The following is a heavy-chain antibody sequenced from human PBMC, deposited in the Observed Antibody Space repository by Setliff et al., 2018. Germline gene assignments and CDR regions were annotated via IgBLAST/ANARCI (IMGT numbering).Heavy chain of an antibody. D-gene: IGHD6-19*01. J-gene: IGHJ3*02. CDR2: ISPHNGKT. CDR3: ARRPIALAGYRKGAFDI. CDR1: GYTFTDYG. Sequence: ASVKVSCKASGYTFTDYGVTWVRQAPGQGLEWVGWISPHNGKTYYSPKFEGRVIMTADTSTTTAYLDLRSLRSDDTAVYYCARRPIALAGYRKGAFDIWGQGTMVT. V-gene: IGHV1-18*01.